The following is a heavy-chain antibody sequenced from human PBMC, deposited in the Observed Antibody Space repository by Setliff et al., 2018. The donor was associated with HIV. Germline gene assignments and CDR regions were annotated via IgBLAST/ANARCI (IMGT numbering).Heavy chain of an antibody. V-gene: IGHV3-30*03. Sequence: GGSLRLSCAASGFSFSNYGFYWVRQAPGQGLEWVAVISYDGTVKRYGDSVKGRFTLSRDTSKNPMYLQMSSLRPEDAAVYYCARGITIFGVALNPEFDYWGQGTLVTVSS. CDR1: GFSFSNYG. D-gene: IGHD3-3*01. CDR3: ARGITIFGVALNPEFDY. J-gene: IGHJ4*02. CDR2: ISYDGTVK.